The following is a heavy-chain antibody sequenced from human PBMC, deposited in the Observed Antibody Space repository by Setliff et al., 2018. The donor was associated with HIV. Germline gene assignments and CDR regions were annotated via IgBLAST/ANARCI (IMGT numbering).Heavy chain of an antibody. V-gene: IGHV1-18*01. CDR3: ARAPLRYFDWNSWYFDL. J-gene: IGHJ2*01. CDR2: ISAHNGNT. CDR1: GYTFTSYG. D-gene: IGHD3-9*01. Sequence: GASVKVSCKASGYTFTSYGISWVRQAPGQGLERMGWISAHNGNTNYAQKLQGRVTMTTDTSTSTAYMELRSLRSDDTAVYYCARAPLRYFDWNSWYFDLWGRGTLVTVSS.